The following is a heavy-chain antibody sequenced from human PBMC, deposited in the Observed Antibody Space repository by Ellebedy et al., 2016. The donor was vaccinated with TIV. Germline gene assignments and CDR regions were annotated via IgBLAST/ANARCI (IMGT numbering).Heavy chain of an antibody. V-gene: IGHV5-51*01. D-gene: IGHD3-10*01. CDR3: ARLPMVREQQKLAEPGPLDY. CDR2: IYPGDSVT. Sequence: ASVKVSCKGSGYSFTSYWISWVRQMPGKGLEWMGIIYPGDSVTRYSPSFQGQVTISADKSISTAYLQWSSLKASDTAVYYCARLPMVREQQKLAEPGPLDYWGQGTLVTVSS. CDR1: GYSFTSYW. J-gene: IGHJ4*02.